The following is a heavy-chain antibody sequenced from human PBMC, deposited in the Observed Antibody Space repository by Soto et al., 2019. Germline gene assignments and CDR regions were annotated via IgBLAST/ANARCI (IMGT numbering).Heavy chain of an antibody. Sequence: ASVKVSCKVSGYTLTELSMQWVRQAPGKGLEWMGGFDPDDGETIYAQKFQGRVTMTEDTSTDTAYMELSSLRSEDTAVYYCATGGEARPYYYYYMDVWGKGSTVTVSS. CDR1: GYTLTELS. V-gene: IGHV1-24*01. CDR2: FDPDDGET. D-gene: IGHD6-6*01. CDR3: ATGGEARPYYYYYMDV. J-gene: IGHJ6*03.